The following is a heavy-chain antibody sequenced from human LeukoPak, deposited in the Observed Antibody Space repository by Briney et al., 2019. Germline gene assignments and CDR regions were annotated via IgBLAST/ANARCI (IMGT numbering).Heavy chain of an antibody. V-gene: IGHV4-59*01. CDR3: ARALRAVGGYDY. Sequence: PSETLSLTCTVSGGSISSYYWSWIRQPPGKGLEWIGYIYYSGSTNYNPSLKSRVTISVDTSKNQFSLKLSSVTAADTAVYYCARALRAVGGYDYWGQGTLVTVSS. J-gene: IGHJ4*02. CDR1: GGSISSYY. D-gene: IGHD6-19*01. CDR2: IYYSGST.